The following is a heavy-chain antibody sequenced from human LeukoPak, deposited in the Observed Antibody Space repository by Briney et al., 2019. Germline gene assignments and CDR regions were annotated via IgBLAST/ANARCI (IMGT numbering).Heavy chain of an antibody. Sequence: ASVKVSCKASGYTFTGYYTHWVRQAPGQGLEWMGWINPNSGGTNYAQKFQGRVTMTRDTSISTAYMELSRLRSGDTAVYYCAREGVGYSSGWYPGFDYWGQGTLVTVSS. V-gene: IGHV1-2*02. D-gene: IGHD6-19*01. CDR2: INPNSGGT. J-gene: IGHJ4*02. CDR3: AREGVGYSSGWYPGFDY. CDR1: GYTFTGYY.